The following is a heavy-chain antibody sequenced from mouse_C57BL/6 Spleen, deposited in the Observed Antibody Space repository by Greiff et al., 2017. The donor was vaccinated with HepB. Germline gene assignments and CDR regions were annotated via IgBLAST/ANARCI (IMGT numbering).Heavy chain of an antibody. V-gene: IGHV5-4*03. CDR3: ARRTPNYYGSSSWFAY. CDR2: ISDGGSYT. Sequence: EVQGVESGGGLVKPGGSLKLSCAASGFTFSSYAMSWVRQTPEKRLEWVATISDGGSYTYYPDNVKGRFTISRDNAKNNLYLQMSHLKSEDTAMYYCARRTPNYYGSSSWFAYWGQGTLVTVSA. D-gene: IGHD1-1*01. J-gene: IGHJ3*01. CDR1: GFTFSSYA.